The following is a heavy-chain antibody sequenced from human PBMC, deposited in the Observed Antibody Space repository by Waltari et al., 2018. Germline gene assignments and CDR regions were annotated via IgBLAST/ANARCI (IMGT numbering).Heavy chain of an antibody. Sequence: QVQLVQSGAEVKKPGASVKVSCKASGYTFTGYYMHWVRQAPGQGLEWMGGINPNSGGTNYEKKFQGRVTMTRDTSISTAYMELSRLRSDDTAVYYCARWFRDYYFDYWGQGTLVTVSS. CDR3: ARWFRDYYFDY. CDR2: INPNSGGT. CDR1: GYTFTGYY. D-gene: IGHD3-10*01. J-gene: IGHJ4*02. V-gene: IGHV1-2*02.